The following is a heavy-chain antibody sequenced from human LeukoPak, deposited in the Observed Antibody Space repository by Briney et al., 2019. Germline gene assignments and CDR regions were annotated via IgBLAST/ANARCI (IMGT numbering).Heavy chain of an antibody. CDR2: IHYSGST. CDR3: ARDRGYSDC. V-gene: IGHV4-31*03. CDR1: GGSINSGGYY. Sequence: SQTLSLTCTVSGGSINSGGYYWTWIRQHPGKGLEWIGYIHYSGSTYYNPSLKSRLTILVDTSKNQFSLRLNSVTAADTAVYYCARDRGYSDCWGQGTLVTVSS. D-gene: IGHD3-22*01. J-gene: IGHJ4*02.